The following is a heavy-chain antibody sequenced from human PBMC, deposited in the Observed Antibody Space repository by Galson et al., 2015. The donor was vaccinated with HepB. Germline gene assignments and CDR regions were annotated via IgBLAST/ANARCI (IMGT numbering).Heavy chain of an antibody. J-gene: IGHJ6*02. Sequence: SLRLSCAASGFMFSNFGMHWVRQSPGKGLEWVALTWYDDNNKFYADSVKGRFTSSRDNSKNTLYLQMNSLRAEDTGIYYCARDPGHSYGLYYYAWDVWGQGTTVSVSS. D-gene: IGHD5-18*01. CDR1: GFMFSNFG. CDR2: TWYDDNNK. V-gene: IGHV3-33*01. CDR3: ARDPGHSYGLYYYAWDV.